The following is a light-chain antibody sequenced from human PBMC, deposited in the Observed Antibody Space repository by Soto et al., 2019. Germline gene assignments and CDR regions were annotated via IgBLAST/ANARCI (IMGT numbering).Light chain of an antibody. Sequence: DIQMTQSPSSLFASLGDRVTITCRASQDISNYLAWYQQIPGKAPKLMIYAASTLQSGVPSRFSGSGSGTDFTLTISSLQPEDVATYYCQKYNSARWTFGLGTKVEIK. J-gene: IGKJ1*01. CDR1: QDISNY. V-gene: IGKV1-27*01. CDR2: AAS. CDR3: QKYNSARWT.